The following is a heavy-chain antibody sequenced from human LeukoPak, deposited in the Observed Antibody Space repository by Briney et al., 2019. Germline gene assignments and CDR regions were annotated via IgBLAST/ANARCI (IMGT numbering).Heavy chain of an antibody. J-gene: IGHJ4*02. D-gene: IGHD2-2*01. Sequence: PSETLSLTCVVSGGSISPYYWSWIRQSPGKGLEWIGYIDPSGSASYNPSLKSRVTISVDRSKNQFSLKLSSVTAADTAVYYCASLGYCSSTSCSIDYWGQGTLVTVSS. V-gene: IGHV4-59*12. CDR2: IDPSGSA. CDR3: ASLGYCSSTSCSIDY. CDR1: GGSISPYY.